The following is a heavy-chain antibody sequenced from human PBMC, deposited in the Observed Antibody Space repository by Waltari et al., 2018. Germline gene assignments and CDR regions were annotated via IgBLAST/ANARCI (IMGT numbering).Heavy chain of an antibody. CDR3: ATRIPSDHSGSFYYYGMDV. D-gene: IGHD6-6*01. Sequence: QLVQSGAEVQKPGSSVIVSCKASGGTFNSISLSWVRQAPGQGLEWMGGIIPRFNTPTYERKFQGRLTVTADESTSTAYMELNSLRSEDSALYYCATRIPSDHSGSFYYYGMDVWGQGTTVTVSS. J-gene: IGHJ6*02. V-gene: IGHV1-69*13. CDR2: IIPRFNTP. CDR1: GGTFNSIS.